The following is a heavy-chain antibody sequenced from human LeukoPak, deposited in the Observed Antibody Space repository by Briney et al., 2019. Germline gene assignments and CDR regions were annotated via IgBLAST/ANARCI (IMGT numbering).Heavy chain of an antibody. CDR2: IKSATDGETT. V-gene: IGHV3-15*01. D-gene: IGHD2-8*01. J-gene: IGHJ4*02. Sequence: GGSLRLSCAASGFTFRSAWMSWVRQAPGKGLEWVARIKSATDGETTDYGTPVKGRFTISRDDSKDTLYLQMNSLKTEDTAVYYCSKGGTHGVSDSWGQGTLVTVSS. CDR3: SKGGTHGVSDS. CDR1: GFTFRSAW.